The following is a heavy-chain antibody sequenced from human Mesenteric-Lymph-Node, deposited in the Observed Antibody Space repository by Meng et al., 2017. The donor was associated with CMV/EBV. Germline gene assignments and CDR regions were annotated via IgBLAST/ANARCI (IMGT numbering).Heavy chain of an antibody. CDR3: AKDYYDSGGYYDF. V-gene: IGHV3-23*01. Sequence: GGSLRLSCAASGFTYSSYAMTWVRQAPGKGLEWVSSLSGSGGSTYHADSVRGRFTISRDNSKNMLYLQVNRLRVEDSAVYYCAKDYYDSGGYYDFWGQGTLVTVSS. D-gene: IGHD3-22*01. J-gene: IGHJ4*02. CDR1: GFTYSSYA. CDR2: LSGSGGST.